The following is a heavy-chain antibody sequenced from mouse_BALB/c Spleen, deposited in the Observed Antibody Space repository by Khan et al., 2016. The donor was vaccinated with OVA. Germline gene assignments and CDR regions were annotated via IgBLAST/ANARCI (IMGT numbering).Heavy chain of an antibody. D-gene: IGHD2-14*01. CDR3: VRDGAYHRNDGWFAY. V-gene: IGHV1-4*01. Sequence: QVQLQQSGAELARPGASVKMSCKASGYTFTSYTIHWIKKRPGQGLEWIGYINPSNGYTNYNQKFKDKATLTTDKSSTTAHLQLSSLTSDDSAVYNGVRDGAYHRNDGWFAYWGQGTLVTVSA. CDR1: GYTFTSYT. CDR2: INPSNGYT. J-gene: IGHJ3*01.